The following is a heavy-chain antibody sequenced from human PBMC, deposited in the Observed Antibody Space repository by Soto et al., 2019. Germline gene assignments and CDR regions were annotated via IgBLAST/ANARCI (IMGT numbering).Heavy chain of an antibody. CDR3: SRGTSIPASGDY. J-gene: IGHJ4*01. CDR1: GYTFTNYG. CDR2: VSAYNGER. V-gene: IGHV1-18*01. D-gene: IGHD6-6*01. Sequence: QVQLVQSGAEVKKRGASVKVSCKASGYTFTNYGINWVRQAPGQGLEWLGWVSAYNGERRYAQRVQARVIMTTDTSTTTASMELRSLRSDDTAVYYCSRGTSIPASGDYWGQGTLVTVSS.